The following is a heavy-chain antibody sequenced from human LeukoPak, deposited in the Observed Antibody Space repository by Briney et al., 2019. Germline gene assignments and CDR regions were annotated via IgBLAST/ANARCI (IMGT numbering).Heavy chain of an antibody. V-gene: IGHV1-69*06. CDR2: IIPIFGTA. Sequence: GASVKVSCKASGYTFTSYDISWVRQAPGQGLEWMGGIIPIFGTANYAQKFQGRVTITADKSTSTAYMELSSLRSEDTAVYYCARGVIVVAQTPGAEYFQHWGQGTLVTVSS. CDR1: GYTFTSYD. J-gene: IGHJ1*01. CDR3: ARGVIVVAQTPGAEYFQH. D-gene: IGHD3-22*01.